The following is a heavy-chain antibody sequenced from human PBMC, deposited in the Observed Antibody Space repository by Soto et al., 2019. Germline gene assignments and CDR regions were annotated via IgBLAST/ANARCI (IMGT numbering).Heavy chain of an antibody. D-gene: IGHD2-15*01. Sequence: TGGSLRLSCAASGFTFSSYAMGWVRQAPGKGLEWVSAISGSGGSTYYADSVKGRFTISRDNSKNTLYLQMNSLRAEDTAVYYCAKEGPYCSGGSCPSPLYYFDYWGQGTLVTVSS. CDR2: ISGSGGST. CDR1: GFTFSSYA. J-gene: IGHJ4*02. CDR3: AKEGPYCSGGSCPSPLYYFDY. V-gene: IGHV3-23*01.